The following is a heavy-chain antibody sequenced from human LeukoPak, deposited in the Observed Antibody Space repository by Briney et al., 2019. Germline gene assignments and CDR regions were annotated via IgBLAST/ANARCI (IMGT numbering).Heavy chain of an antibody. V-gene: IGHV3-23*01. Sequence: GGSLRLSCAASGFTFSSYAMSWVRQAPGKGLEWVSAISGSGGSTYYADSVKGRFTISRDNSKNTLYLQMNSLRAEDTAVYYSAKDGARIVGATTTHYWGQGTLVTVPS. CDR2: ISGSGGST. D-gene: IGHD1-26*01. CDR1: GFTFSSYA. CDR3: AKDGARIVGATTTHY. J-gene: IGHJ4*02.